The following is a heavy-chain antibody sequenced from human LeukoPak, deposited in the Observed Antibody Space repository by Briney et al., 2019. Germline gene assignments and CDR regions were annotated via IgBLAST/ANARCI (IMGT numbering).Heavy chain of an antibody. D-gene: IGHD3-10*02. CDR3: ARSTGSTMFIDY. Sequence: TSETLSLTCTVSGGSISPYYWSWIRQPPGKGLEWLGYIYYSGNTGYNPSLKSRVAISVDTSKNQFSLKLSPVTAADTAVYYCARSTGSTMFIDYWGQGTLVTVSS. J-gene: IGHJ4*02. CDR2: IYYSGNT. CDR1: GGSISPYY. V-gene: IGHV4-59*01.